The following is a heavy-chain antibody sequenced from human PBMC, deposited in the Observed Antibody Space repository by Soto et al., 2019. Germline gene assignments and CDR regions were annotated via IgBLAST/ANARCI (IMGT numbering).Heavy chain of an antibody. D-gene: IGHD3-22*01. CDR3: ARGPGLGYYYDSSFDP. Sequence: ASVKVSCKASGISFINHYVHWVRQAPGQGPEWMGVINPAGSVTVYALKLQDRVTVTRDTSTSTAYMELRSLRSDDTAVYYCARGPGLGYYYDSSFDPWGQGTLVTVSS. J-gene: IGHJ5*02. CDR2: INPAGSVT. V-gene: IGHV1-46*01. CDR1: GISFINHY.